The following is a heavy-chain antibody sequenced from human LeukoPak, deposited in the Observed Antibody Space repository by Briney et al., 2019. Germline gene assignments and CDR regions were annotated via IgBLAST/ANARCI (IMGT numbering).Heavy chain of an antibody. Sequence: PGGSLRLSCAASGFTFSSYAMSWVRQAPGKGLEWVAFIRYDGSDKYYADSVKGRFTISRDNSKNTLFLQMNSLRAEDTAVFYCASVPGGYWGQGTLVTVSS. V-gene: IGHV3-30*02. D-gene: IGHD1-1*01. CDR1: GFTFSSYA. CDR2: IRYDGSDK. CDR3: ASVPGGY. J-gene: IGHJ4*02.